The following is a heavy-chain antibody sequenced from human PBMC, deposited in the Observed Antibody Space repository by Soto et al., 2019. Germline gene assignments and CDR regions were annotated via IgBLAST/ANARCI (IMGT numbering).Heavy chain of an antibody. CDR2: LSGSSNYV. J-gene: IGHJ4*02. CDR1: GFTFSGYS. D-gene: IGHD5-18*01. Sequence: EVQLVESGGGLVKPGGSLRLSCAASGFTFSGYSMNWVRQAPGKGLEWVSSLSGSSNYVYYADSVKGRFTISRDNAKNSLYLQMNDLTAEDTAVNYCARDLGDSYGRCLDYWGQGTLVTVSS. V-gene: IGHV3-21*01. CDR3: ARDLGDSYGRCLDY.